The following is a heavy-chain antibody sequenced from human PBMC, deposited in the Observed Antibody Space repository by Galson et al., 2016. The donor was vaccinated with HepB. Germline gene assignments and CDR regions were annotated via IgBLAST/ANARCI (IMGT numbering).Heavy chain of an antibody. CDR2: TSSDESVK. Sequence: SLRLSCAASGFTFSIYGMHWIRQAPGKGLEWVATTSSDESVKHYADPVQGRFTISKDNFKNTLYLQMNSLRVEDTAVYYCAKKSPGKELSPPDYWGQGTLVTVSS. V-gene: IGHV3-30*18. D-gene: IGHD1-26*01. CDR1: GFTFSIYG. CDR3: AKKSPGKELSPPDY. J-gene: IGHJ4*02.